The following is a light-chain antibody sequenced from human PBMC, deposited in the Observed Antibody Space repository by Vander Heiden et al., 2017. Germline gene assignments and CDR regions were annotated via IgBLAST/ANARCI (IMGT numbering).Light chain of an antibody. CDR2: EGS. CDR3: CSYAGSSTLGV. Sequence: QSALTQPASVSGSPGQSITISCTRASSSVGSYNLVAWYQQQPGKTPKLMIYEGSKRPSGVSNRFSGSKSGNTASLTISGLQAEDEADYYCCSYAGSSTLGVFGGGTKLTVL. CDR1: SSSVGSYNL. V-gene: IGLV2-23*01. J-gene: IGLJ3*02.